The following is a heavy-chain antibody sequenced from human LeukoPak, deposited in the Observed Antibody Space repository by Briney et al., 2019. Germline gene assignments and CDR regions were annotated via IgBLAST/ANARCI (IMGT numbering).Heavy chain of an antibody. CDR2: INPSGGRT. Sequence: ASVKVSCKASGYTFTSYYMHWVRQAPGQGLEWMGIINPSGGRTSYEQKFPGRVTMTRDTSTSTVYMELSSLRSEDTAVYYCATGRGLYGDWNFDYWGQGTRVTVSS. J-gene: IGHJ4*02. D-gene: IGHD4-17*01. CDR1: GYTFTSYY. V-gene: IGHV1-46*01. CDR3: ATGRGLYGDWNFDY.